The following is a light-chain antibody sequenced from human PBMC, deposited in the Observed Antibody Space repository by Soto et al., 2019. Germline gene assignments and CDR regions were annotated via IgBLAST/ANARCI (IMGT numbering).Light chain of an antibody. J-gene: IGLJ1*01. Sequence: QAVMTHEPSLTLSPGCTFTLTFGSSTGAVTSYHYPHWFQQRPGQAPRTLIYDATEKPSWTPVRFSGSLLGEKADLTLSGAQPEDEAEYYCLLFFSGAPVFGLWTKVPVL. CDR1: TGAVTSYHY. CDR2: DAT. CDR3: LLFFSGAPV. V-gene: IGLV7-46*01.